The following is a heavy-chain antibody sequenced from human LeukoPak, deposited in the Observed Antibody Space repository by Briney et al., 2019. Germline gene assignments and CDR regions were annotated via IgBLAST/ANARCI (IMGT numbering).Heavy chain of an antibody. CDR1: GFTFSSYE. Sequence: PGGSLRLSCAASGFTFSSYEMNWVRQAPGKGLEWVSYISSSGSTIYYADSVKGRFTISRDNAKNSLYLQMNSLRAEDTAVYYCARGYCSSTSCSTTNDYWGQGTLVTVPS. CDR2: ISSSGSTI. CDR3: ARGYCSSTSCSTTNDY. V-gene: IGHV3-48*03. J-gene: IGHJ4*02. D-gene: IGHD2-2*01.